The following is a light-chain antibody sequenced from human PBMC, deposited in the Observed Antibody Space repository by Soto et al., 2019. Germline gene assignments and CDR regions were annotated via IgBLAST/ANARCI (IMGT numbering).Light chain of an antibody. CDR3: SSYAGGPAVV. CDR2: DVN. CDR1: SSDVGAYKY. V-gene: IGLV2-8*01. Sequence: QSALTQPPSASGSPGQSVTISCTGTSSDVGAYKYVSWYQQHPGKAPKLIIFDVNKRPSGVPDRFSGSKSGNTASLTVSGVQTEDEADYYCSSYAGGPAVVFGGGTKLTVL. J-gene: IGLJ2*01.